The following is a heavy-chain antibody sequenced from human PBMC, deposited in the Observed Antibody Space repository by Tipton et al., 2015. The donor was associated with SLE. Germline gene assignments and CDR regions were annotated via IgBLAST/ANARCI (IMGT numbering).Heavy chain of an antibody. D-gene: IGHD2-21*01. CDR2: IRYDGSNK. CDR1: GFTFSSYS. CDR3: AKEIVVVIATTHYFDY. Sequence: SLRLSCAASGFTFSSYSMNWVRQAPGKGLEWVAFIRYDGSNKYYADSVKGRFTISRDNSKNTLYLQMNSLRAEDTAVYYCAKEIVVVIATTHYFDYWGQGTLVTVSS. V-gene: IGHV3-30*02. J-gene: IGHJ4*02.